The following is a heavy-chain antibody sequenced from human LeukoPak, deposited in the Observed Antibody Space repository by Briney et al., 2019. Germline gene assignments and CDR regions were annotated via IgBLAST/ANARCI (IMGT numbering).Heavy chain of an antibody. D-gene: IGHD6-13*01. J-gene: IGHJ4*02. CDR2: ISSSSSYI. CDR1: GFTFSSYS. CDR3: ARDRVAAAGTY. V-gene: IGHV3-21*01. Sequence: GSLRLSCAASGFTFSSYSMNWVRQAPGKELEWVSSISSSSSYIYYADSVKGRFTISRDNAKNSLYLQMNSLRAEDTAVYYCARDRVAAAGTYWGQGTLVTVSS.